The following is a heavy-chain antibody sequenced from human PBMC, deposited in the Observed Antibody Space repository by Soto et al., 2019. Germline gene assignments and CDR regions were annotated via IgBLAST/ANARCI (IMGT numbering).Heavy chain of an antibody. V-gene: IGHV3-30*18. J-gene: IGHJ4*02. D-gene: IGHD6-19*01. CDR1: GFTFSSYG. Sequence: QVQLVESGGGVVQPGRSLRLSCAASGFTFSSYGMHWVRQAPGKGLEWVAVISYDGSNKYYADSVKGRFTISRDNSKNTLYVQMNSLRAEDTAVYYCAKAVAGGPYDYWGQGTLVTVSS. CDR2: ISYDGSNK. CDR3: AKAVAGGPYDY.